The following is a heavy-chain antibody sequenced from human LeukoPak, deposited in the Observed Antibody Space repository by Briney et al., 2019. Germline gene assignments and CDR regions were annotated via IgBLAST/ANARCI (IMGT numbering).Heavy chain of an antibody. V-gene: IGHV4-59*08. J-gene: IGHJ4*02. Sequence: SETLSLTCTVSGGSMSYYYWSWIRQPPGKGLEGLGYIYYNGAANYNPSLRSRVAISVDTSKNQFSLKLSSVTAADTAVYYCARLRGDRTSSLDYWGQGTLVTVSS. CDR1: GGSMSYYY. CDR3: ARLRGDRTSSLDY. D-gene: IGHD4-17*01. CDR2: IYYNGAA.